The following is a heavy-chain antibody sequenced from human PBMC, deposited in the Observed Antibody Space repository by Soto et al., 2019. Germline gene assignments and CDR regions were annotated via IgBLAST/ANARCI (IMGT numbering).Heavy chain of an antibody. D-gene: IGHD3-22*01. V-gene: IGHV3-30-3*01. CDR3: ARDQLYYNDISGRPLNAFDV. CDR1: GVTCSSYA. CDR2: ISYDGSNK. J-gene: IGHJ3*01. Sequence: GGSLRLSCAASGVTCSSYAMHWVRQAPGKGLEWVAVISYDGSNKYYADSVKGRFTISRDNAKNSLYLQMNSLRAEDTAVYYCARDQLYYNDISGRPLNAFDVWGQGTMVTVSS.